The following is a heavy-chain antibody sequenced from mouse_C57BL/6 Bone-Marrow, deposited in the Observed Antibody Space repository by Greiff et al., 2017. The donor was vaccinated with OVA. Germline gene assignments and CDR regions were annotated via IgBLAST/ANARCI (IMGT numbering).Heavy chain of an antibody. CDR1: GYAFTNYL. CDR3: ARSRLRRRRVDY. D-gene: IGHD2-4*01. J-gene: IGHJ2*01. Sequence: VQLQESGAELVRPGTSVKVSCKASGYAFTNYLIEWLKQRPGQGLEWIGVINPGSGGTNYNEQFKGKATLTADKSSSTAYMQLSSLTSEDSAVYFWARSRLRRRRVDYWGKGTTLTVSS. CDR2: INPGSGGT. V-gene: IGHV1-54*01.